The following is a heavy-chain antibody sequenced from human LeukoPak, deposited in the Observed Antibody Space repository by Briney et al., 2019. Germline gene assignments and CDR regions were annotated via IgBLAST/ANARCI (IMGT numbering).Heavy chain of an antibody. V-gene: IGHV3-23*01. J-gene: IGHJ3*02. D-gene: IGHD3-3*01. CDR2: ISDSGGNT. CDR1: GFTFRSYA. CDR3: AKGITIFGVVLIHAFDI. Sequence: GGSLRLSCAASGFTFRSYAMSWVRQAPGKGLEWVSGISDSGGNTYYADPVKGRFTISRDNSKNTLFLQMNSLRAEDTAVYYCAKGITIFGVVLIHAFDIWGQGTMVTVSS.